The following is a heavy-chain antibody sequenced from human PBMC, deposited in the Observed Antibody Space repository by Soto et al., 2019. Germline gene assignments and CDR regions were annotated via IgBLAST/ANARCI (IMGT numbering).Heavy chain of an antibody. Sequence: GASVKVSCKASGYTFTSYGISWVRQAPGQGLEWMGWISAYNGNTNYAQKLQGRVTMTTDTSTSTAYMELRSLRSDDTAVYYCARDDNYYDSSGYYYNTDAFDIWGQGTMVTVSS. V-gene: IGHV1-18*01. CDR3: ARDDNYYDSSGYYYNTDAFDI. CDR2: ISAYNGNT. CDR1: GYTFTSYG. D-gene: IGHD3-22*01. J-gene: IGHJ3*02.